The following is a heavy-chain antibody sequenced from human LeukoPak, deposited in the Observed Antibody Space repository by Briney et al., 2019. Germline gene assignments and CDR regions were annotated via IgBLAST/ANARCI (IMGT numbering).Heavy chain of an antibody. Sequence: GGSLRLSCAASGFTFSNYGMHWVRQAPGKGLEWVAVISYDGSNKYYADSVKGRFTIPRDNSKNTLYLQMNSLRAEDTAVYYCAKDSTYCSSTSCYRFDYWGQGTLVTVSS. J-gene: IGHJ4*02. D-gene: IGHD2-2*01. CDR2: ISYDGSNK. CDR3: AKDSTYCSSTSCYRFDY. CDR1: GFTFSNYG. V-gene: IGHV3-30*18.